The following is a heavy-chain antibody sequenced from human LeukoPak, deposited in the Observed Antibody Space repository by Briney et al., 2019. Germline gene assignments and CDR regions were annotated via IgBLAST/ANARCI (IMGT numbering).Heavy chain of an antibody. CDR3: ASSSSSIAAQGYYYYYMDV. Sequence: GSSVKVSCKASGGTFSSYAISWVRQAPGQGLEWMGGIIPIFGIANYAQKFQGRVTITTDESTSTAYMELSSLRSEDTAVYYCASSSSSIAAQGYYYYYMDVWGKGTTVTVSS. V-gene: IGHV1-69*05. CDR1: GGTFSSYA. J-gene: IGHJ6*03. CDR2: IIPIFGIA. D-gene: IGHD6-6*01.